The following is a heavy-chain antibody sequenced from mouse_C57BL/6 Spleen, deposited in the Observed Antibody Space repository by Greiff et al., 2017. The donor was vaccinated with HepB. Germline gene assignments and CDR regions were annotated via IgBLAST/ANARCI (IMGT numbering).Heavy chain of an antibody. D-gene: IGHD1-1*01. J-gene: IGHJ3*01. V-gene: IGHV1-26*01. CDR1: GYTFTDYY. CDR3: ARGVGSPWFAY. Sequence: VQLQQSGPELVKPGASVKISCKASGYTFTDYYMNWVKQSHGKSLEWIGDINPNNGGTSYNQKFKGKATLTVDKSSSTAYMELRSLTSEDSAVYYCARGVGSPWFAYWGQGTLVTVSA. CDR2: INPNNGGT.